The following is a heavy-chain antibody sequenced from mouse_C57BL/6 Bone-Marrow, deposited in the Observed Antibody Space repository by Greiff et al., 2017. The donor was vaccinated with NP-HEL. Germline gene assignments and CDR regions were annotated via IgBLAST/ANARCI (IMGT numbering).Heavy chain of an antibody. J-gene: IGHJ3*01. D-gene: IGHD1-1*01. CDR1: GYTFTSYW. CDR2: IDPSDSET. CDR3: ARSGSSFSWFAD. V-gene: IGHV1-52*01. Sequence: QVQLQQPGAELVRPGSSVKLSCKASGYTFTSYWMHWVKQRPIQGLEWIGNIDPSDSETHYNQKFKDKATLTVDKSSSTAYMQLSSLTSEDSAVYFCARSGSSFSWFADWGQGTLVTVSA.